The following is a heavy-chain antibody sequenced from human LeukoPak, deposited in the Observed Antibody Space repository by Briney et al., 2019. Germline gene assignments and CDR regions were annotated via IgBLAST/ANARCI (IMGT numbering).Heavy chain of an antibody. CDR3: ARDRAARYFDY. CDR2: MNSNGVST. J-gene: IGHJ4*02. CDR1: GYTFSRYP. Sequence: GGSLRLSCSASGYTFSRYPMSWVRQAPRRGLECVSAMNSNGVSTYYADSVKGRFTISRDNSKNTLYLQMSSLRAEDTAVYYCARDRAARYFDYWGQGTLVTVSS. V-gene: IGHV3-64D*09.